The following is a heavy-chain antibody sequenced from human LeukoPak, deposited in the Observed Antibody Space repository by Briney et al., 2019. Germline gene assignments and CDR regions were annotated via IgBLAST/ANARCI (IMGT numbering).Heavy chain of an antibody. J-gene: IGHJ4*02. V-gene: IGHV1-69*04. CDR2: IIPILGIA. D-gene: IGHD3-9*01. CDR3: ARREILTGSYNGVDH. Sequence: SVKVSCKASGGTFSSYAISWVRQAPGQGLEWMGRIIPILGIANYAQKFQGRVTITADKSTSTAYMELSSLRSEDTAVYYCARREILTGSYNGVDHWGQGTLVTVSS. CDR1: GGTFSSYA.